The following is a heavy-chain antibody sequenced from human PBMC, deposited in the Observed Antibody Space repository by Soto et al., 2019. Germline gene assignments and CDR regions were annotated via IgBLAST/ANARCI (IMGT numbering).Heavy chain of an antibody. D-gene: IGHD3-22*01. CDR2: IIPIFGTA. J-gene: IGHJ3*02. CDR3: ARERVDYYDSSGYPDAFDI. Sequence: SVKVSCKASGGTFSSYAISWVRQAPGQGLEWMGGIIPIFGTANYAQKFQGRVTITADESTSTAYMELSSLRPEDTAVYYCARERVDYYDSSGYPDAFDIWGQGTMVTVSS. CDR1: GGTFSSYA. V-gene: IGHV1-69*13.